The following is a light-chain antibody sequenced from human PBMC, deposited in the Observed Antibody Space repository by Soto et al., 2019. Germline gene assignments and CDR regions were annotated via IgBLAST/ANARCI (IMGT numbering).Light chain of an antibody. Sequence: EIVLTQSPGTLSLSPGERATLSCRASQSVSSNYLAWYQQKTGQTPRLLIYIASSRAPGIPDRFSGSGSGTHFTLTISRVEPEDLAVYYCQQYGSSPWTFGQGTKVELK. CDR1: QSVSSNY. CDR2: IAS. V-gene: IGKV3-20*01. CDR3: QQYGSSPWT. J-gene: IGKJ1*01.